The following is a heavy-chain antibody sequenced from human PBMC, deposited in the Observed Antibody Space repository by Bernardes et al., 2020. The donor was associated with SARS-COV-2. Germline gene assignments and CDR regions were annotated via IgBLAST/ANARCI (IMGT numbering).Heavy chain of an antibody. V-gene: IGHV1-8*01. CDR1: GYTFTSYD. J-gene: IGHJ6*02. Sequence: ASVKVSCKASGYTFTSYDIHWVRQATGQGLEWMGWMNPNSGNKGHAQKFQGRVTMTRNTSISTAYMELSSLRSEDTAVYYCARGQSSYTDEDYYYYYGMDVWGQGTTVTVSS. CDR3: ARGQSSYTDEDYYYYYGMDV. D-gene: IGHD4-4*01. CDR2: MNPNSGNK.